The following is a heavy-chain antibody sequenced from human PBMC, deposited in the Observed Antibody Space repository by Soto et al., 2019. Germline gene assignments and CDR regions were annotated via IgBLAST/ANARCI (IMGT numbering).Heavy chain of an antibody. Sequence: VQLVQSGAEVKKPGSSVKVSCKAFGGTFSRHAISWVRQAPGQGLEWMGGIIPLFGTTTYAQKFQGRVTITAEISAYTVYMELNRLRSEDTAVYYCARESPLYGGSTGHFDYWGQGSLVTVSS. J-gene: IGHJ4*02. D-gene: IGHD3-10*01. CDR3: ARESPLYGGSTGHFDY. CDR2: IIPLFGTT. V-gene: IGHV1-69*06. CDR1: GGTFSRHA.